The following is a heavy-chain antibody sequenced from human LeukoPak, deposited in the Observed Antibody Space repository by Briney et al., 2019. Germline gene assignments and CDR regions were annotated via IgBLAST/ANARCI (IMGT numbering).Heavy chain of an antibody. CDR3: ANDPYCGADSYYDY. Sequence: GGSLRLSCAASGFTFSSYAMNWVRQPPGKGLEWVSGMSGSGGSTYYADSVKGRFTISRDNSKNTLYLQMNSLRAEDTAVYYCANDPYCGADSYYDYWGQGTLVTVSS. CDR1: GFTFSSYA. CDR2: MSGSGGST. J-gene: IGHJ4*02. V-gene: IGHV3-23*01. D-gene: IGHD2-21*02.